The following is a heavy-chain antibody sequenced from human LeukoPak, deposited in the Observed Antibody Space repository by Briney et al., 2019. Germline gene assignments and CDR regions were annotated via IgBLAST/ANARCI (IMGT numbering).Heavy chain of an antibody. CDR2: ISSDASIT. Sequence: GRSLRLSCAASGFTFNSYSMHWVRQAPGKGLEWVAVISSDASITYYADSVKGRFTISRDNAKNSLYLQMNSLRAEDTAVYYCARDTGIAALDYWGQGTLVTVSS. CDR1: GFTFNSYS. CDR3: ARDTGIAALDY. J-gene: IGHJ4*02. V-gene: IGHV3-30*04. D-gene: IGHD6-13*01.